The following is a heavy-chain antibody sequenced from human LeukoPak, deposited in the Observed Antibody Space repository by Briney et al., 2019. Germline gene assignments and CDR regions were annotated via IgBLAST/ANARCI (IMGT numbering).Heavy chain of an antibody. J-gene: IGHJ6*03. CDR2: INHSGST. CDR3: ARGARPAAKVYYYYYMDV. Sequence: SETLSLTCAVYGGSFSGYYWSWIRQPPGKGPEWIGEINHSGSTNYNPSLKSRVTVSADTSKNQFSLKLSSVTAADTAVYYCARGARPAAKVYYYYYMDVWGKGTTVTVSS. V-gene: IGHV4-34*01. D-gene: IGHD2-2*01. CDR1: GGSFSGYY.